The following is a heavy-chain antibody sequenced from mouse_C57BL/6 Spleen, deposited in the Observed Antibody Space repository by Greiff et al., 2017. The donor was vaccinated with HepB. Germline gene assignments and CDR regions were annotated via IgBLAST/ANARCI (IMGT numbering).Heavy chain of an antibody. V-gene: IGHV1-52*01. CDR3: ERGDYYGSSAWFAY. D-gene: IGHD1-1*01. Sequence: QVQLQQPGAELVRPGSSVKLSCKASGYTFTSYWMHWVKQRPIQGLEWIGNIDPSDSETHYNQKFKDKATLTVDQSSSTAYMQLSSLTSEDSAVYYCERGDYYGSSAWFAYWGQGTLVTVSA. CDR2: IDPSDSET. J-gene: IGHJ3*01. CDR1: GYTFTSYW.